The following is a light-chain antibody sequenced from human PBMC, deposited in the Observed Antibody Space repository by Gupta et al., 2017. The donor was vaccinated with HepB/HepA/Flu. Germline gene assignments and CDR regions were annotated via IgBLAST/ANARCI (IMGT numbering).Light chain of an antibody. Sequence: DVLMTQSPLSLPVTLVQPASLSCYSSQSLIHNYGNTYLNWFQQRPGQPPRRLIYKVSKRDSGVPDRVSGSGSGTDFTLKISGVEAEEIGIYYCLQSKQCPRTFGQGTKVEFK. CDR2: KVS. CDR3: LQSKQCPRT. J-gene: IGKJ1*01. V-gene: IGKV2-30*02. CDR1: QSLIHNYGNTY.